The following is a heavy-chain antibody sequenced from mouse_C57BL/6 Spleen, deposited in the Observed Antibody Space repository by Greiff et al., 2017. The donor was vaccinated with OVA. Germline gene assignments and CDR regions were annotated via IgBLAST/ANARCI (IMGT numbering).Heavy chain of an antibody. CDR1: GFTFTDYY. D-gene: IGHD3-1*01. CDR3: ARSRGGNYYAMDY. Sequence: EVQLVESGGGLVQPGGSLSLSCAASGFTFTDYYMSWVRQPPGKALEWLGFIRNKANGYTTEYSASVKGRFTISRDNSQSILYLQMNALRAEDSATYYCARSRGGNYYAMDYWGQGTSVTVSS. V-gene: IGHV7-3*01. CDR2: IRNKANGYTT. J-gene: IGHJ4*01.